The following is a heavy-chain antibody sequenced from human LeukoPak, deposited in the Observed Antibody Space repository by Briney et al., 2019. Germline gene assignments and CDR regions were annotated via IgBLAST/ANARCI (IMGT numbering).Heavy chain of an antibody. V-gene: IGHV4-59*01. CDR3: AREGFGSGYFYGMDV. CDR2: IYYSGST. D-gene: IGHD3-3*01. J-gene: IGHJ6*02. Sequence: SETLSLTCTVSGGSISSYYWSWIRQPPGKGLEWIGYIYYSGSTNYNPSLKSRVTISVDTSKTQFSLKLSSVTAADTAVYYCAREGFGSGYFYGMDVWGQGTTVTVSS. CDR1: GGSISSYY.